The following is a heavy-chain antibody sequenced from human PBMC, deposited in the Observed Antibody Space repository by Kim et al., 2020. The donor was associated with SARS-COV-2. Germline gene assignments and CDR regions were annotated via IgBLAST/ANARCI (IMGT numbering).Heavy chain of an antibody. V-gene: IGHV3-23*01. CDR2: IKGGGGAT. J-gene: IGHJ3*02. Sequence: GSLRLSCAASGFTFGSYAMNWVRQAPGKGLEWVSYIKGGGGATFYADSVKGRFTVSRDNSKNTLYLQMNSLRAEDTAVYYCAKCGHSYGNDALDMWGQGTMVAVSA. CDR3: AKCGHSYGNDALDM. CDR1: GFTFGSYA. D-gene: IGHD5-18*01.